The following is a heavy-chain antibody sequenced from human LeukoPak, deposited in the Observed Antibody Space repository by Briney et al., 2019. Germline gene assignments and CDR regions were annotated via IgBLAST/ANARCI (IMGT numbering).Heavy chain of an antibody. CDR1: GVSFNFYS. CDR2: TNPSGDP. D-gene: IGHD3-22*01. J-gene: IGHJ3*02. Sequence: PSETLSLTCAVSGVSFNFYSWTWIRQSPGKGLEWIGETNPSGDPNYSPSLKSRASISVDTSKYQFSLIVSSVTVADTAVYFCARGNPTITMTWGNAFDIWGRGTMVTVSS. CDR3: ARGNPTITMTWGNAFDI. V-gene: IGHV4-34*01.